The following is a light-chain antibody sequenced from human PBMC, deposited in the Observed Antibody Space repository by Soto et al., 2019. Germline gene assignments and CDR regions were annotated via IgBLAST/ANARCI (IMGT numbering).Light chain of an antibody. J-gene: IGLJ1*01. CDR3: AAWDDSLNGYV. Sequence: QSVLTQPPSASGTPGQRVTISCSGGSSNIGTNTVNWYQHLPGTAPKLLIYSDNQRPSVVPDRFSGSKSGTSASLAISGLQSEDEADYYCAAWDDSLNGYVFGTGTKLTVL. CDR2: SDN. V-gene: IGLV1-44*01. CDR1: SSNIGTNT.